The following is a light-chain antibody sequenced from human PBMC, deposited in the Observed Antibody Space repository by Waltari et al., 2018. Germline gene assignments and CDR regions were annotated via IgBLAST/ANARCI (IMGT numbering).Light chain of an antibody. V-gene: IGLV2-14*01. J-gene: IGLJ1*01. CDR2: EVS. Sequence: QSALTQPASVSGSPGQSITIPCTGTSSDVGGYNYVSWYQHHPGKAPKLMIYEVSNRPSGVSNRFSGSKSGNTASLTISGLQAEDEADYYCTSYTTSSPYVFGTGTKVTVL. CDR1: SSDVGGYNY. CDR3: TSYTTSSPYV.